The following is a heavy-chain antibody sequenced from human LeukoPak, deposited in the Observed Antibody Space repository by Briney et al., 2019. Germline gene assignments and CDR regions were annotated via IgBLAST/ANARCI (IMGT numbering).Heavy chain of an antibody. CDR1: AYSISSGYGYY. CDR3: AREARWLLRYFDY. D-gene: IGHD5-24*01. CDR2: IYHSGST. Sequence: PSETLSLTCTVSAYSISSGYGYYWGWIRQPPGKGLEWIGNIYHSGSTNYNPSLKSRVTISVDTSKNQFSLKLSSVTAADTAVYYCAREARWLLRYFDYWGQGTLVTVSS. J-gene: IGHJ4*02. V-gene: IGHV4-38-2*02.